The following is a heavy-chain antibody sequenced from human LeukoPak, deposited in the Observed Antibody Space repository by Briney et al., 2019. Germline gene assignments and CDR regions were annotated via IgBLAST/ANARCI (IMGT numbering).Heavy chain of an antibody. V-gene: IGHV3-7*05. J-gene: IGHJ4*02. Sequence: PGGSLRLSCAASGFTFSSYWMSWVRQAPGKGLEWVGNINQDGSEKYSVDSVNGRFTISRHNAKNSLYLQMNSLRAEDTAVYYCAREYYSDSSGSDYWGQGTLVTVSS. D-gene: IGHD3-22*01. CDR2: INQDGSEK. CDR3: AREYYSDSSGSDY. CDR1: GFTFSSYW.